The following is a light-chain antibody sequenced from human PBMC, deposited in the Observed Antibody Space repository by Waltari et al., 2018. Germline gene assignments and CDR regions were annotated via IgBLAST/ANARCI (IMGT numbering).Light chain of an antibody. J-gene: IGLJ1*01. Sequence: QSVLTQSPSASGTPGQRVAISCSGATSNIGNNYVYWYQQLPGTAPKLLIYRDSQRPSGGPDRFSGSKSGTSASLAISGLRSEDEADYYCVTWDDSLGGYYVFGTGTKVTVL. CDR3: VTWDDSLGGYYV. CDR2: RDS. CDR1: TSNIGNNY. V-gene: IGLV1-47*01.